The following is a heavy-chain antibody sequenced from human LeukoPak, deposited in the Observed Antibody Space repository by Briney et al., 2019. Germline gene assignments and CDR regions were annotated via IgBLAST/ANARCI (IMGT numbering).Heavy chain of an antibody. V-gene: IGHV4-31*03. D-gene: IGHD3-22*01. CDR1: GGSISSGGYY. J-gene: IGHJ4*02. CDR3: ARDRDDSSGYGY. CDR2: IYYSGST. Sequence: PSETLSLTCTVSGGSISSGGYYWSWIRQHPGKGLEWIGYIYYSGSTYYNPSLKSRVTISVDTSKNQFSLKLSSVTAADTAVYYCARDRDDSSGYGYWGQGTLVTVSS.